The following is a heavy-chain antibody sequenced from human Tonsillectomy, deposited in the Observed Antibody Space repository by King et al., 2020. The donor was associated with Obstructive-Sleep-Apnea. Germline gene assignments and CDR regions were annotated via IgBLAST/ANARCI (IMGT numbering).Heavy chain of an antibody. D-gene: IGHD6-13*01. J-gene: IGHJ6*02. CDR3: AKIQQLVNYYYYGMDV. V-gene: IGHV3-23*04. CDR2: ISSTGTTT. Sequence: EVQLVESGGGLVQPGGSLRLSCAASGFTVSSYAMSWVRQAPGKGLEWVSTISSTGTTTYYADSVKGRFTISRDNSKNTLYLQMNSLRAEDTAIYYCAKIQQLVNYYYYGMDVWGQGTTVTVSS. CDR1: GFTVSSYA.